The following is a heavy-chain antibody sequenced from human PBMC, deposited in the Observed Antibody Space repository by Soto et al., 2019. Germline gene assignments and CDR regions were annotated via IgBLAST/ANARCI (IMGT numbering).Heavy chain of an antibody. CDR3: ARSRYYYESSGYVVGVDGSYYYGMDV. J-gene: IGHJ6*02. Sequence: QVQLVQSGAEVKKPGSSVKGSCKASGGTFSSYAISWVRQAPGQGLEWTGGIIPIFGTANYAQKFQGRVTITADESTSTAYMELSSLRAEDTGVYYCARSRYYYESSGYVVGVDGSYYYGMDVWGQGTTVIVSS. D-gene: IGHD3-22*01. V-gene: IGHV1-69*01. CDR2: IIPIFGTA. CDR1: GGTFSSYA.